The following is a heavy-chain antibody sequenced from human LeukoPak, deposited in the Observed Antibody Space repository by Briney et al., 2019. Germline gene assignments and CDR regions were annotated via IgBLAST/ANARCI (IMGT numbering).Heavy chain of an antibody. D-gene: IGHD5-12*01. J-gene: IGHJ4*02. CDR2: IIPIFGTA. CDR1: GGTFSRYA. CDR3: ARAYSGYDFFDY. V-gene: IGHV1-69*13. Sequence: SVKVSCKASGGTFSRYAISWVRHAPGQGLEWMGGIIPIFGTANYAQKFQGRVTITADESTSTAYMEVSSLRSEDTAVYYCARAYSGYDFFDYWGQGILVTVSS.